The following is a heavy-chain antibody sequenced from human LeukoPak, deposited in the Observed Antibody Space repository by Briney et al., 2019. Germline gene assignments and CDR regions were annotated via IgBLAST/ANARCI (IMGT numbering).Heavy chain of an antibody. CDR2: IKSKTDGGTT. CDR3: TSLVLLWFGELSSGMDV. D-gene: IGHD3-10*01. CDR1: GFTFSNAW. Sequence: PGGSLRLSCAASGFTFSNAWMRWVRQAPGKGLEWVGRIKSKTDGGTTDYAAPVKGRFTISRDDPKNTLYLQMNSLKTEDTAVYYCTSLVLLWFGELSSGMDVWGQGTTVTVSS. J-gene: IGHJ6*02. V-gene: IGHV3-15*01.